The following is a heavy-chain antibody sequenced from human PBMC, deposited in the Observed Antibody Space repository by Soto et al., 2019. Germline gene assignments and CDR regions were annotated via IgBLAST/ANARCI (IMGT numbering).Heavy chain of an antibody. V-gene: IGHV3-11*01. CDR2: ISSSGSTI. Sequence: PGGSLRLSCAASGFTFSDYYMTWIRQAPGKGLEWVSYISSSGSTIHYADSVKGRFTISRDNAKKSLYMQMNSLRTEDTAVYYCARVLHSLYSGKYWLDYWGQGTLVTVSS. J-gene: IGHJ4*02. CDR3: ARVLHSLYSGKYWLDY. CDR1: GFTFSDYY. D-gene: IGHD3-22*01.